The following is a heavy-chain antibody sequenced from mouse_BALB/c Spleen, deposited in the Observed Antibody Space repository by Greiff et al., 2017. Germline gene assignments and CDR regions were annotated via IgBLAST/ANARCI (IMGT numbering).Heavy chain of an antibody. Sequence: EVKLVESGGDLVKPGGSLKLSCAASGFTFSSYGMSWVRQTPDKRLEWVATISSGGSYTYYPDSVKGRFTISRDNAKNTLYLQMSSLKSEDTAMYYCSLLNYAMDYWGQGTSVTVSS. CDR3: SLLNYAMDY. D-gene: IGHD2-1*01. CDR1: GFTFSSYG. V-gene: IGHV5-6*01. J-gene: IGHJ4*01. CDR2: ISSGGSYT.